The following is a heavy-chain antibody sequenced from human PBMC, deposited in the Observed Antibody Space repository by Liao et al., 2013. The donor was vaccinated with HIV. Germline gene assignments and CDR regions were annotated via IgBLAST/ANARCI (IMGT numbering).Heavy chain of an antibody. V-gene: IGHV4-30-4*08. CDR3: ASAGRDILTAYYYMDV. CDR2: IYYSGST. CDR1: GGSISSGDYY. Sequence: QVQLQESGPGLVKPSQTLSLTCTVSGGSISSGDYYWSWIRQPPGKGLEWIGYIYYSGSTYYNPSLKSRVTISVDTSKNQFSLKLSSVTAADTAVYYCASAGRDILTAYYYMDVWGKGTTVTVSS. J-gene: IGHJ6*03. D-gene: IGHD3-9*01.